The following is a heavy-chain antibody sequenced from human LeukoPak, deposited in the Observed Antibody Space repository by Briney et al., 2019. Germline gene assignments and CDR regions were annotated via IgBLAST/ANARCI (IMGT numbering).Heavy chain of an antibody. CDR3: ARDRDCTNGVCWDERVRFDY. D-gene: IGHD2-8*01. J-gene: IGHJ4*02. CDR2: ISAYNGNT. CDR1: GYTFTSYG. Sequence: ASVKVSCKASGYTFTSYGISWVRQAPGQGLEWMGWISAYNGNTNYAQKLQGRVTMTTDTSTSTAYMELRSLRSDDTAVYYCARDRDCTNGVCWDERVRFDYWGQGTLVTVSS. V-gene: IGHV1-18*01.